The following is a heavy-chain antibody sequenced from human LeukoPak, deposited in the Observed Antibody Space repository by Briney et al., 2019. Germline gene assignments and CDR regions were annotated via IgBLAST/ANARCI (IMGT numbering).Heavy chain of an antibody. CDR2: IHTNGSST. Sequence: GGSLRLSCAASGFTFSNYWMHWVRQAPGKGLLWVARIHTNGSSTSYADSVKGRFTISRDNSKNTLYLQMNSLRAEDTAVYYCAKGVKVPLLRYFSYYMDVWGKGTTVTISS. V-gene: IGHV3-74*01. J-gene: IGHJ6*03. CDR1: GFTFSNYW. CDR3: AKGVKVPLLRYFSYYMDV. D-gene: IGHD3-9*01.